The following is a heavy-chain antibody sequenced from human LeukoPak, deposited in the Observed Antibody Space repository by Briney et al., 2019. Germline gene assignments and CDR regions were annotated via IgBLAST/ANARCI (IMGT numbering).Heavy chain of an antibody. CDR2: IGSSGSYI. Sequence: GGSLRLSCEVSGFTFSSYHMNWVRQAPGKGLEWVSSIGSSGSYIYYADSLTGRFTISRDNAKNSLYLQMNSLRAEDTAVYYCARPYYFSSGSLPYWGQGTLVTVSS. CDR3: ARPYYFSSGSLPY. D-gene: IGHD3-10*01. J-gene: IGHJ4*02. V-gene: IGHV3-21*01. CDR1: GFTFSSYH.